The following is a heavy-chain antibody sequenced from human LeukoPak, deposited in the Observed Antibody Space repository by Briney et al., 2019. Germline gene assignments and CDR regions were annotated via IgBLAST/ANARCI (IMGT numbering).Heavy chain of an antibody. D-gene: IGHD3-16*02. V-gene: IGHV1-2*06. J-gene: IGHJ3*02. CDR2: INPNGGGT. CDR3: AGGSYRHAFDI. Sequence: ASVKVSCKASGGTFSSYAISWVRQAPGQGLEWMGRINPNGGGTNYAQKFQGRVTMTRDTSISTAYMELSRLRSDDTAVYYCAGGSYRHAFDIWGQGTMVTVSS. CDR1: GGTFSSYA.